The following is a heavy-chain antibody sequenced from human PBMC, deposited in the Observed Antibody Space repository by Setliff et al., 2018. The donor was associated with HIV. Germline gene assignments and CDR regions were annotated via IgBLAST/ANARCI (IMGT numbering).Heavy chain of an antibody. V-gene: IGHV4-4*09. CDR2: IHASGKA. Sequence: ASETLSLTCTVSGDTDSYWSWIRQSPGKGLEWIGYIHASGKANYNPSLKSRVTISLDTSKMQFSLRLTSVTAADTAVYYCATLDPSGGNFLAYWGQGTLVTVSS. D-gene: IGHD2-21*02. CDR1: GDTDSY. J-gene: IGHJ4*02. CDR3: ATLDPSGGNFLAY.